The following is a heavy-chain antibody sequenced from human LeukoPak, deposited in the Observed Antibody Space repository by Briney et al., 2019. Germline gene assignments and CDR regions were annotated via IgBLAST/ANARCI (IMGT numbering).Heavy chain of an antibody. Sequence: GGSLRLSCAASGFTFSSYAMSWVRQAPGKGLEWVSAISGSGGSTYYADSVKGRFTISRDNSKNTLHLQMNSLRAEDTAVYYCAKVGYSSGWPNQFDYWGQGTLVTVSS. J-gene: IGHJ4*02. V-gene: IGHV3-23*01. CDR1: GFTFSSYA. CDR3: AKVGYSSGWPNQFDY. CDR2: ISGSGGST. D-gene: IGHD6-19*01.